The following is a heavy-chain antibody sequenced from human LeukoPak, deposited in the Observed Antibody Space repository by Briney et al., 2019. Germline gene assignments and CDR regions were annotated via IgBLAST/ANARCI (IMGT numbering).Heavy chain of an antibody. J-gene: IGHJ3*02. CDR1: GFTFSSYG. Sequence: GGSLRLSCAASGFTFSSYGMHWVRQAPGQGLEWMGWINPNSGGTNYAQKFQGRVTMTRDTSISTAYMELSRLRSDDTAVYYCASPMVPDAFDIWGQGTMVTVSS. V-gene: IGHV1-2*02. CDR3: ASPMVPDAFDI. D-gene: IGHD3-10*01. CDR2: INPNSGGT.